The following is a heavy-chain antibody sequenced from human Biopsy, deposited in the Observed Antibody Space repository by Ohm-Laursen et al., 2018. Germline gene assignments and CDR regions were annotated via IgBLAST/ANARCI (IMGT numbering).Heavy chain of an antibody. CDR1: NVSFSSFY. CDR2: IYPGGST. CDR3: ASVVLGPTNDAFDL. V-gene: IGHV4-59*10. D-gene: IGHD3-22*01. Sequence: SETLSLTWAVYNVSFSSFYWSWIRQPPGRGLEWIGRIYPGGSTNYNPSLKSRVTMSVDTSKKQLSLRLRSVTAADTAMYYCASVVLGPTNDAFDLWGQGTMVVVSS. J-gene: IGHJ3*01.